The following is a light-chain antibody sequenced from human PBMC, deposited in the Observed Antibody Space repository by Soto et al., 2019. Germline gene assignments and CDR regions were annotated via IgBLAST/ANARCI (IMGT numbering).Light chain of an antibody. CDR1: QSVLYSSNNKNY. Sequence: DIVMTQSPDSLAVSLGERATINCKSSQSVLYSSNNKNYLAWYQQKPGHPPKLLIYWASTRESGVPDRFSGSGSGTDFILTIGSLQAEDVAVYYCQQYYSTPPTFGQGTKLEIK. CDR3: QQYYSTPPT. CDR2: WAS. J-gene: IGKJ2*01. V-gene: IGKV4-1*01.